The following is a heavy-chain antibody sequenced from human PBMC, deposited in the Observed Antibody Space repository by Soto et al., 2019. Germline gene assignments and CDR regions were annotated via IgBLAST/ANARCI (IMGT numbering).Heavy chain of an antibody. V-gene: IGHV1-69*13. Sequence: ASVKVSCKASGGTFSSYAISWVRQAPGQGLEWMGGIIPIFGTANYAQKFQGRVTITADESTSTAYMELSSLRSEDPAVYYCDFRRDGYNLYYFDYWGQGTTVTVSS. J-gene: IGHJ4*02. CDR2: IIPIFGTA. CDR1: GGTFSSYA. D-gene: IGHD5-12*01. CDR3: DFRRDGYNLYYFDY.